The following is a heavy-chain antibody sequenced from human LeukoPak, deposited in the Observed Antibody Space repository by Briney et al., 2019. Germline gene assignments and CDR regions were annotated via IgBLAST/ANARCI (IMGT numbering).Heavy chain of an antibody. Sequence: GASVKVSCKASGYTFTSYGISWVRQAPGQGLEWMGWISAYNGNTNYAQKLQGRVTMTTDTSTSTAYMELRSLRSDDTAVYYCARDAGVGRLYNWFDPWGQGTLVTVSS. J-gene: IGHJ5*02. D-gene: IGHD2-8*01. CDR1: GYTFTSYG. V-gene: IGHV1-18*01. CDR3: ARDAGVGRLYNWFDP. CDR2: ISAYNGNT.